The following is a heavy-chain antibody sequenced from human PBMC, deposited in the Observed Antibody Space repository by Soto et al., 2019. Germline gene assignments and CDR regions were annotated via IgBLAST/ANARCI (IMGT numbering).Heavy chain of an antibody. CDR1: GGTFSSYA. J-gene: IGHJ6*02. Sequence: SVKVSFKASGGTFSSYAISWVRQAPVQGFEWMGGIIPIFGTANYSQKFKGRVTITADESTSTAYMELSSLRSEDTAVYYCARDPHLRYFDWPRDYYYGMDVWGQGTTVTVSS. V-gene: IGHV1-69*13. CDR2: IIPIFGTA. D-gene: IGHD3-9*01. CDR3: ARDPHLRYFDWPRDYYYGMDV.